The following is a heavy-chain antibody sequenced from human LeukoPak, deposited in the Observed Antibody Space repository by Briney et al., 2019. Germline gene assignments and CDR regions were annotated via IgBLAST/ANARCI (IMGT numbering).Heavy chain of an antibody. Sequence: WLSYISSSSTNIDYADSVKGRFTITRDNARNSLYLHMNSLRAEDTAVYYCARGRNYGEGDYWGQGTLVTVSS. CDR3: ARGRNYGEGDY. D-gene: IGHD4-17*01. V-gene: IGHV3-48*01. CDR2: ISSSSTNI. J-gene: IGHJ4*02.